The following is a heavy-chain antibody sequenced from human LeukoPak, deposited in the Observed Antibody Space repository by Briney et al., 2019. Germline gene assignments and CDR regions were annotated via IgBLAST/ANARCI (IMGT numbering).Heavy chain of an antibody. J-gene: IGHJ4*02. CDR1: GFTFSSYS. CDR2: ISSSSSYI. V-gene: IGHV3-21*01. CDR3: ARGKAAAGRRFDY. Sequence: GGSLRLSCAASGFTFSSYSMNWVRQAPGKGLEWVSSISSSSSYIYYADSVKGRFTISRDNAKNSLYQQMNSLRAEDTAVYYCARGKAAAGRRFDYWGQGTLVTVSS. D-gene: IGHD6-13*01.